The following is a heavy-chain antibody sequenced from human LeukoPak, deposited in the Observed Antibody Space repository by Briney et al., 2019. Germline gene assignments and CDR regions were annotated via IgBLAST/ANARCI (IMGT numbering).Heavy chain of an antibody. Sequence: SETLSLTCAVYGGSFSGYYWSWIRQPPGKGLEWIGEINHSGSTNYNLSLKSRVTISVDTSKNQFSLKLSSVTAADTAVYYCARVRYSSGWYFDYWGQGTLVTVSS. CDR1: GGSFSGYY. J-gene: IGHJ4*02. CDR3: ARVRYSSGWYFDY. CDR2: INHSGST. D-gene: IGHD6-19*01. V-gene: IGHV4-34*01.